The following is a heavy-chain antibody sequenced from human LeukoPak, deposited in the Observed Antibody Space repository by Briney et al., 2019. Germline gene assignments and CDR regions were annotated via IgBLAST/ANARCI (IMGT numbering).Heavy chain of an antibody. CDR2: LSYSGST. Sequence: SETLSLTCTVSGDSISSYYWSWFRQPPGKGLEWIGYLSYSGSTNYNPSLKSRVTISVDTSKNQFSLQLSSVTAADTAVYYCARDWAVTGTVAFDIWGQGTMVTVSS. V-gene: IGHV4-59*01. CDR1: GDSISSYY. J-gene: IGHJ3*02. D-gene: IGHD6-19*01. CDR3: ARDWAVTGTVAFDI.